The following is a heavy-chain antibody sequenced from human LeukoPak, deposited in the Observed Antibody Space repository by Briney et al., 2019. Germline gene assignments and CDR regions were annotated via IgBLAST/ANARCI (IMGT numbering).Heavy chain of an antibody. Sequence: GGSLRLSCAVSGFTFSSYWLNWVRQAPGKGLEWVDSIRQDGGEESYVDSVKGRFTISRDNTKNSLYLQINSLRAEDTAVYYCARDGTAAGLYFDLWGQGTLVTVSS. CDR1: GFTFSSYW. CDR2: IRQDGGEE. V-gene: IGHV3-7*01. D-gene: IGHD6-13*01. CDR3: ARDGTAAGLYFDL. J-gene: IGHJ4*01.